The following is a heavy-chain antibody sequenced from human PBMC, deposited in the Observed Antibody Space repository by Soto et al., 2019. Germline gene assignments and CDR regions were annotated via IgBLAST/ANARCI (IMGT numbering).Heavy chain of an antibody. D-gene: IGHD3-22*01. V-gene: IGHV3-74*01. Sequence: EVQLVESGGGLVQPGGSLRLSCAPSGFTFSGNWMHWVRQAPGKGLVWVSRINSDGSSTSYADSVKGRFTISRDNAKNTLYLQMNSLRAEDTAVYYCARDSGGYYEPLFDYWGQGTLVTVSS. CDR3: ARDSGGYYEPLFDY. J-gene: IGHJ4*02. CDR2: INSDGSST. CDR1: GFTFSGNW.